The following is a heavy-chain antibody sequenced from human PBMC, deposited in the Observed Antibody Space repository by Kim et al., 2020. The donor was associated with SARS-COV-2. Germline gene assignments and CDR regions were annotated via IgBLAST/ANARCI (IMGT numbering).Heavy chain of an antibody. CDR1: GYTFTSYY. J-gene: IGHJ6*02. Sequence: ASVKVSCKASGYTFTSYYMHWVRQAPGQGLEWMGIINPSGGSTSYAQKFQGRVTMTRDTSTSTVYMELSSLRSEDTAVYYCAREQGYSYGYVYYGMDVWGQGTTVTVSS. CDR2: INPSGGST. CDR3: AREQGYSYGYVYYGMDV. D-gene: IGHD5-18*01. V-gene: IGHV1-46*01.